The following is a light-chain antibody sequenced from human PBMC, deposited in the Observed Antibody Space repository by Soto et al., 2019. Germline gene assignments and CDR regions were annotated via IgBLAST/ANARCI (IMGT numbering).Light chain of an antibody. CDR2: DAS. CDR1: QSVSSY. Sequence: EGGLTQPPGPLSLSPGERSTLSCRASQSVSSYLAWYQQKPGQAPRLLIYDASSRATGIPARFSGSGSGTDFTLTINSLEPEDFAVYYCQQRSNWPSLTFGGGTKVDIK. J-gene: IGKJ4*01. CDR3: QQRSNWPSLT. V-gene: IGKV3-11*01.